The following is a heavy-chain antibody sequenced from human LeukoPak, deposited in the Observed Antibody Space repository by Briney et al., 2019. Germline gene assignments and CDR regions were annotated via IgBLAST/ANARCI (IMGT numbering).Heavy chain of an antibody. CDR1: GYTFTIYY. V-gene: IGHV1-46*01. CDR3: ARSHSYYYDSSGYYSDY. J-gene: IGHJ4*02. Sequence: ASVEVSCKTSGYTFTIYYMHWVRQAPGQGLEWMGIINPSGGSTSYAQKFQSRVTMTRDTSTSTVYMELSSLRSEDTAVYYCARSHSYYYDSSGYYSDYWGQGTLVTVSS. D-gene: IGHD3-22*01. CDR2: INPSGGST.